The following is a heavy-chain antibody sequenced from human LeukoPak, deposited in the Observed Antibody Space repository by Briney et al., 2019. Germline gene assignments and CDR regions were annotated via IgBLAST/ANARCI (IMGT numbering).Heavy chain of an antibody. CDR1: GFTFSSYW. CDR2: IKRDGSER. Sequence: PGGSLRLSCAASGFTFSSYWMSWVRQAPGKGLEWVANIKRDGSERNYMDSVKGRFTISRDNAKKSLYLQMNSLRAEDTAVYYCARDWGAYYHFFDSWGQGALVTVSS. V-gene: IGHV3-7*01. D-gene: IGHD3-22*01. CDR3: ARDWGAYYHFFDS. J-gene: IGHJ4*02.